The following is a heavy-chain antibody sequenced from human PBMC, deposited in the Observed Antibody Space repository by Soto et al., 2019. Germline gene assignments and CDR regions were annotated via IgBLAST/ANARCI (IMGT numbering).Heavy chain of an antibody. D-gene: IGHD3-22*01. J-gene: IGHJ5*02. CDR2: ISAYNGNT. CDR3: ARDALKRDSSGYYYVVWFDP. CDR1: GYTFTSYG. V-gene: IGHV1-18*01. Sequence: VKVSCKASGYTFTSYGISWVRQAPGQGPEWMGWISAYNGNTNYAQKLQGRVTMTTDTSTSTAYMELRSLRSDDTAVYYCARDALKRDSSGYYYVVWFDPWGQGTLVTVSS.